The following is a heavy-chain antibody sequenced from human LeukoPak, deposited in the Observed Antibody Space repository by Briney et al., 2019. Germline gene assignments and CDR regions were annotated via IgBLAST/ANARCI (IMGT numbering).Heavy chain of an antibody. CDR2: IRFDGTHK. CDR1: GFTFTNYG. J-gene: IGHJ4*02. D-gene: IGHD3-10*01. Sequence: GGSLRLSCVASGFTFTNYGMHWVRQAPGRGLEWVAFIRFDGTHKYYADSVKGRFTISRDNSKNTLHLQMNSLTTDDTAVYYCPTPSSLRYGSGSPDYWGQGTLVTVSS. V-gene: IGHV3-30*02. CDR3: PTPSSLRYGSGSPDY.